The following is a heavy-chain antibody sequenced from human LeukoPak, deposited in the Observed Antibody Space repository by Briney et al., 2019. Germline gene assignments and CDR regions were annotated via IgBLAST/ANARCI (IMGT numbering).Heavy chain of an antibody. CDR1: GFTFSSYW. J-gene: IGHJ6*04. CDR3: ARKKPLGYCSSTSCYSDYYYGMDV. V-gene: IGHV3-7*03. Sequence: GGPLRLSCAASGFTFSSYWMSWVRQAPGKGLEWVANIKQDGSEKYYVDSVKGRFTISRDNAKNSLYLQMNSLRAEDTAVYYCARKKPLGYCSSTSCYSDYYYGMDVWGKGTTVTVSS. D-gene: IGHD2-2*01. CDR2: IKQDGSEK.